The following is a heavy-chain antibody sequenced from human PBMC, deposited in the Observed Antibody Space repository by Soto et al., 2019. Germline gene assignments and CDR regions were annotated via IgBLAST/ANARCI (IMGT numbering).Heavy chain of an antibody. CDR3: ARDRVDYYDSSGPSAY. CDR2: IYYSGST. CDR1: GGSISSGCDY. V-gene: IGHV4-31*03. J-gene: IGHJ4*02. D-gene: IGHD3-22*01. Sequence: SETLSLTSTVSGGSISSGCDYWSWIRQHPGKGLEWIGYIYYSGSTYYNPSLKSRVTISVDTSKNQFSLKLSSVTAADTAVYYCARDRVDYYDSSGPSAYWGQGTLFTVSS.